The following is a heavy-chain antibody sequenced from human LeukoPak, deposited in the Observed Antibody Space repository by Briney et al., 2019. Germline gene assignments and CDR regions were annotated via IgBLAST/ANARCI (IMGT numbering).Heavy chain of an antibody. V-gene: IGHV1-18*01. CDR2: ISAYNGST. J-gene: IGHJ6*03. D-gene: IGHD3-3*01. Sequence: ASVKVSCKASGYTFTGYGISWVRQAPGQGLEWMGWISAYNGSTNYAQKLQGRVTMTTDTSTSTAYMELRSLRSDDTAVYYCARLAGDYDFWSGYHYYYYMDVWGKGTTVTVSS. CDR1: GYTFTGYG. CDR3: ARLAGDYDFWSGYHYYYYMDV.